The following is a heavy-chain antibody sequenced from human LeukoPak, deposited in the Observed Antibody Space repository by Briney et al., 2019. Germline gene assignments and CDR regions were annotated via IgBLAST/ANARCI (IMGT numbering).Heavy chain of an antibody. CDR2: IYYSGST. V-gene: IGHV4-39*07. CDR3: ARGTASWFGELFPKYYYYYYMDV. D-gene: IGHD3-10*01. J-gene: IGHJ6*03. CDR1: GGSISSSSYY. Sequence: SETLSLTCTVSGGSISSSSYYWGWIRQPPGKGLEWIGSIYYSGSTYYNPSLKSRVTISVDTSKNQFSLKLSSVTAADTAVYYCARGTASWFGELFPKYYYYYYMDVWGKGTTVTVSS.